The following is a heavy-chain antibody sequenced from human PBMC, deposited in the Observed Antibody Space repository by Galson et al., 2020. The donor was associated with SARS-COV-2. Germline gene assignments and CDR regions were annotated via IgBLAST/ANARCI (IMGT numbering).Heavy chain of an antibody. J-gene: IGHJ6*02. CDR3: ARDERQYDFADGMDV. D-gene: IGHD3-3*01. CDR2: ISYDGSNK. Sequence: TGGSLRLSCAASGFTFSSYAMHWVRQAPGKGLEWVAVISYDGSNKYYADSVKGRFTISRDNSKNTLYLQMNSLRAEDTAVYYCARDERQYDFADGMDVWGQGTTVTVAS. V-gene: IGHV3-30-3*01. CDR1: GFTFSSYA.